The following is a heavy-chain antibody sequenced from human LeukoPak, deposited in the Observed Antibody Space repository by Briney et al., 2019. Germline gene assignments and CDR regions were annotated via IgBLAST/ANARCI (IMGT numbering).Heavy chain of an antibody. CDR2: IYYSGST. Sequence: SETLSLTCTVSGGSISSGDYYWSWIRQPPGQGLEWIGNIYYSGSTYYTPSLQSRVTISIDTSQNHFSLNPCTVTAAATASCTCARGKRSSSWYITDGGTYWFEPGGQGTRFTVSS. V-gene: IGHV4-30-4*01. CDR1: GGSISSGDYY. CDR3: ARGKRSSSWYITDGGTYWFEP. J-gene: IGHJ5*02. D-gene: IGHD6-13*01.